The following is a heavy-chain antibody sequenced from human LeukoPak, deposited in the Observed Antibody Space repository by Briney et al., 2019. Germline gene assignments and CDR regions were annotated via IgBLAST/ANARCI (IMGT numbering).Heavy chain of an antibody. D-gene: IGHD3-10*01. CDR1: GFTFSSYG. CDR2: IWYDGSNK. CDR3: AKGRGGYYYYMDV. J-gene: IGHJ6*03. V-gene: IGHV3-33*06. Sequence: GGSLRLSCSAAGFTFSSYGMHWVRQAPGKGLEWVAVIWYDGSNKYYADSVKGRFTISRDNSKNTLYLQMNSRRAEDTAVYYCAKGRGGYYYYMDVWGKGTTVTVSS.